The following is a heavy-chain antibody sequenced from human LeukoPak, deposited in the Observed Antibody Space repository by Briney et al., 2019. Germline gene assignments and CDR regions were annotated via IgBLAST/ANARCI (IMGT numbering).Heavy chain of an antibody. J-gene: IGHJ5*02. CDR1: GGSISSYY. CDR3: ARDEYNWFDP. V-gene: IGHV4-59*01. CDR2: IYYSGST. Sequence: PSETLSLTCTVSGGSISSYYWSWLRQPPGKGLEWIGYIYYSGSTNYNPSLKRRVTISVDTSKNHFSLKLSSVTAADTAVYYCARDEYNWFDPWGQGTLVTVSS.